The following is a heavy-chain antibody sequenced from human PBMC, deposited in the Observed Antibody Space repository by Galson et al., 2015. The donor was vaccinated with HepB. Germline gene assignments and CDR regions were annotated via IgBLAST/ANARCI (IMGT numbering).Heavy chain of an antibody. Sequence: TLSLTCTVSGGSISSAGYYWSWIRQHPGKGLEWIGYIYYSGSTYYNPSLKSRVTISVDTSKNQFSLKLNSVTAADTAVYYCARDRWELLQGRGYYYYGMDVWGQGTTVTVS. J-gene: IGHJ6*02. CDR2: IYYSGST. CDR3: ARDRWELLQGRGYYYYGMDV. D-gene: IGHD1-26*01. CDR1: GGSISSAGYY. V-gene: IGHV4-31*03.